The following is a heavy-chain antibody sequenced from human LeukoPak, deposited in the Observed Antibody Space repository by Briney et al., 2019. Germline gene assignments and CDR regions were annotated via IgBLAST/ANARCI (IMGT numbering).Heavy chain of an antibody. CDR1: GFTFSSYG. CDR3: ARGYSFGQYFDS. J-gene: IGHJ4*02. Sequence: TGGSLRLSCAASGFTFSSYGVHWVRQAPGKGLEWVAGIWYDGSNKYYADSVKGRFTISRDNSKNTLYLQMNSLRPEDTAVYYCARGYSFGQYFDSWGQGTLVTVSS. V-gene: IGHV3-33*01. CDR2: IWYDGSNK. D-gene: IGHD5-18*01.